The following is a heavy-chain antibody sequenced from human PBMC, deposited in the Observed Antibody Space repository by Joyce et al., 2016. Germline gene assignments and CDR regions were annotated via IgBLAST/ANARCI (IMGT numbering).Heavy chain of an antibody. D-gene: IGHD2-2*02. CDR1: GYSFTSYW. V-gene: IGHV5-51*01. CDR3: ARSTLPGYCSSTSCYIRYYFDY. Sequence: GKKPGESLKISCKDSGYSFTSYWIGWVCQMPGKGLEWMGIIYPGDSDTRYSPSFQGQVTISADKSISTAYLQWNSLKASDTAMYYCARSTLPGYCSSTSCYIRYYFDYWGQGTLVTVSS. CDR2: IYPGDSDT. J-gene: IGHJ4*02.